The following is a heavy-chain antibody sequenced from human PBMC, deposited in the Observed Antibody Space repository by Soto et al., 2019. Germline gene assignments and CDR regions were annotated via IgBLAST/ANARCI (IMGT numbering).Heavy chain of an antibody. CDR2: ISYDGSNK. D-gene: IGHD3-22*01. V-gene: IGHV3-30-3*01. Sequence: QVQLVESGGGVVQPGRSLRLSCAASGFTFSSYAMHWVRQAPGKGLEWGAVISYDGSNKYYADSVKGRFTISRDDSKNTLYLQMNSLRAEDTAVYYCAREVIGYYYDSSGGWGQGTLVTVSS. CDR1: GFTFSSYA. J-gene: IGHJ4*02. CDR3: AREVIGYYYDSSGG.